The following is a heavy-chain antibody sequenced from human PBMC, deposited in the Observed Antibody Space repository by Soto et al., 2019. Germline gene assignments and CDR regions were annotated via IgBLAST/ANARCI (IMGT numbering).Heavy chain of an antibody. D-gene: IGHD4-17*01. CDR3: AREESHDYGDRKFDY. Sequence: GASVKVSCKASGYTFTGYYMHWVRQAPGQGLEWMGWINPNSGGTNYAQKFQGWVTMTRDTSTSTAYMELRSLRSDDTAVYYCAREESHDYGDRKFDYWGQGTLVTVSS. CDR2: INPNSGGT. CDR1: GYTFTGYY. V-gene: IGHV1-2*04. J-gene: IGHJ4*02.